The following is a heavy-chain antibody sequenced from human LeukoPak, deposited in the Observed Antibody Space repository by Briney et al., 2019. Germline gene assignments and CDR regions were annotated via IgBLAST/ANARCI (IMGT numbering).Heavy chain of an antibody. J-gene: IGHJ4*02. V-gene: IGHV5-51*01. Sequence: GESLKISCKGSGYSFSTNWIAWVRQTPGKGLEWMGFIYPADSDTRYSPSFQGQVTISADKSISTAYLQWSSLKASDTAMYYCARGESLVRGLIDYWGQGTLVTVSS. CDR1: GYSFSTNW. CDR3: ARGESLVRGLIDY. D-gene: IGHD3-10*01. CDR2: IYPADSDT.